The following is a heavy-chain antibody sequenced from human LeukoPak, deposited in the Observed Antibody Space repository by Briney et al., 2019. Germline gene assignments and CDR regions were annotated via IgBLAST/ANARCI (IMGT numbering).Heavy chain of an antibody. CDR2: ISSSSSYI. CDR3: ARGSRFGVVGRDAFDI. CDR1: GFTFSSYS. Sequence: GGSLRLSCAASGFTFSSYSMNWVRQAPGKGLEWVSSISSSSSYIYYADSVKGRFTISRDNAKNSLYLQMNSLRAEDTAVYYCARGSRFGVVGRDAFDIWGQGTMVTVSS. V-gene: IGHV3-21*01. D-gene: IGHD3-3*01. J-gene: IGHJ3*02.